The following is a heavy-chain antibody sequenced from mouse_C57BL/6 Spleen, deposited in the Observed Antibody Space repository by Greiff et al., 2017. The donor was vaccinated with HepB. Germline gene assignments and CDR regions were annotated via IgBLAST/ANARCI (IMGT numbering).Heavy chain of an antibody. V-gene: IGHV5-17*01. D-gene: IGHD1-1*01. CDR1: GFTFSDYG. CDR3: ARPSSPYYYAMDY. J-gene: IGHJ4*01. Sequence: EVHLVESGGGLVKPGGSLKLSCAASGFTFSDYGMHWVRQAPEKGLEWVAYISSGSSTIYYADTVKGRFTISRDNAKNTLFLQMTSLRSEDTAMYYCARPSSPYYYAMDYWGQGTSVTVSS. CDR2: ISSGSSTI.